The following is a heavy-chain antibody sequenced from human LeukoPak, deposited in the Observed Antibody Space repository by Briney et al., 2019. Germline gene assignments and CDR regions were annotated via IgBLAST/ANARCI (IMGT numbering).Heavy chain of an antibody. Sequence: GGSLRLSCAASGFTFSSYGMHWVRQAPGKGLEWVAVIWYDGSNKYYADSVKGRFTISRDNSKNTLYLQMNSLRAKDTAVYYCAKARDIVVVPAATYFDYWGQGTLVTVSS. V-gene: IGHV3-33*06. J-gene: IGHJ4*02. CDR1: GFTFSSYG. CDR2: IWYDGSNK. D-gene: IGHD2-2*01. CDR3: AKARDIVVVPAATYFDY.